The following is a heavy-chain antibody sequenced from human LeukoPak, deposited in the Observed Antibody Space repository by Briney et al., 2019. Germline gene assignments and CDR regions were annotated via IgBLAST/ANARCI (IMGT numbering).Heavy chain of an antibody. CDR1: GFTFSTFA. CDR2: IFPSGGEI. CDR3: AKDRWWELPLYYFDY. D-gene: IGHD2-15*01. V-gene: IGHV3-23*01. Sequence: GGSLRLSCAASGFTFSTFAMIWVRQPPGKGLEWVSSIFPSGGEIHYADSVRGRFTISRDNSKSTLSLQMNSLRAEDTAIYYCAKDRWWELPLYYFDYWGQGTLVTVSS. J-gene: IGHJ4*02.